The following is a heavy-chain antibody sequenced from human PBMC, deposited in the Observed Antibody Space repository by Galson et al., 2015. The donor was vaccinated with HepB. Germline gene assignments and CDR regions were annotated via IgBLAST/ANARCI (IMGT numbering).Heavy chain of an antibody. Sequence: SLRLSCAASGFTFSNAWMSWVRQAPGKGLEWVGRIKSKTDGGSTDYAAPVKGRFTISRDDSKNTLYLQMNSLKTEDTAVYYCTTDLGGESRGGYDYVWGSYRQPADYWGQGTLVTVSS. V-gene: IGHV3-15*01. CDR1: GFTFSNAW. J-gene: IGHJ4*02. CDR3: TTDLGGESRGGYDYVWGSYRQPADY. D-gene: IGHD3-16*02. CDR2: IKSKTDGGST.